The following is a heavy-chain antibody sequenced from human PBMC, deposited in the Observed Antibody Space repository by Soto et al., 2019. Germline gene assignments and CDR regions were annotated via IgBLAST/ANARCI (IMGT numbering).Heavy chain of an antibody. D-gene: IGHD2-2*01. Sequence: LRLSCEASGFTFSDYWRSWVRQAPGKGPEWVANIKFDGSVKQYVDSVRGRFSISRDNSRNSLFLQMNSLRAGDTAIYYCVKDGGYCSSSTCYSPRNHYFDSWGQGTLVTVSS. CDR1: GFTFSDYW. J-gene: IGHJ4*02. V-gene: IGHV3-7*03. CDR3: VKDGGYCSSSTCYSPRNHYFDS. CDR2: IKFDGSVK.